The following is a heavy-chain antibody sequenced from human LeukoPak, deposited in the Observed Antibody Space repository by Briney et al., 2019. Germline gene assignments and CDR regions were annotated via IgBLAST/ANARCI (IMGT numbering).Heavy chain of an antibody. V-gene: IGHV3-73*01. CDR1: RFTFSGSA. J-gene: IGHJ4*02. D-gene: IGHD3-22*01. CDR3: TRLGFDDSSGYYVDY. Sequence: GRSLRLSCAASRFTFSGSAMHWVRQASGKGLEWVGRIRSKANSYATAYAASVKGRFTISRDDSKNTAYLQMNSLKTEDTAVYYCTRLGFDDSSGYYVDYWGQGTLVTVSS. CDR2: IRSKANSYAT.